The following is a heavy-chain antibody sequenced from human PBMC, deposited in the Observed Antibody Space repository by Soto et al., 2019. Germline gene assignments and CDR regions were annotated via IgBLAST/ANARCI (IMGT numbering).Heavy chain of an antibody. CDR1: DGSISSDY. CDR2: IYYSGST. CDR3: ARQTSSSFLAY. J-gene: IGHJ4*02. Sequence: PSETLSLTCTVSDGSISSDYWGWIRQPPGNGLEWIGSIYYSGSTYYNPSLKSRVTISVDTSKNQFSLKLSSVTAADMAVYYGARQTSSSFLAYWGKGPSVTVSS. D-gene: IGHD6-6*01. V-gene: IGHV4-39*01.